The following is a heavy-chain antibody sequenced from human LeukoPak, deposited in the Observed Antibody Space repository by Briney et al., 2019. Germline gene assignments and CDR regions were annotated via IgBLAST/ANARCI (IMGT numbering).Heavy chain of an antibody. J-gene: IGHJ6*02. CDR2: IKEDESQE. Sequence: GGSLRLSCAASGFSFSESWMSWVRQAPGKGPGWVANIKEDESQEHYADSVKGRFTVSRDNAKNSLFLQMNSLRVEDTAVYYCATSKNWVAGAVWGQGTTVSVSS. CDR1: GFSFSESW. D-gene: IGHD7-27*01. V-gene: IGHV3-7*01. CDR3: ATSKNWVAGAV.